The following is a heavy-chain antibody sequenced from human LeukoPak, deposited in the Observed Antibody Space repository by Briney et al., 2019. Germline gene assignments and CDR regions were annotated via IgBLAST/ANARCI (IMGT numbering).Heavy chain of an antibody. CDR1: GITFSNYA. CDR2: ISNSDFST. CDR3: AKGSKTLLFTRDHYIDV. V-gene: IGHV3-23*01. D-gene: IGHD2-21*02. Sequence: PGGSLRLSCAASGITFSNYAMSWVRQAPGKGLEWVSTISNSDFSTYYADSVKGRFTISRDNSENTLYLQMNSLRAEDTAVYYCAKGSKTLLFTRDHYIDVWGKGTTVTISS. J-gene: IGHJ6*03.